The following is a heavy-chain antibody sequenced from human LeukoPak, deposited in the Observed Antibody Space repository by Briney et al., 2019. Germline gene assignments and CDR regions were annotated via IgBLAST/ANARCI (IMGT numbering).Heavy chain of an antibody. D-gene: IGHD1-26*01. Sequence: GGSLRLSCAASGFTFSSYSMNWVRQAPGKGLEWVSSISSSSSYIYYADSVKGRFTISRDNSKNTLYLQMNSLRAEDTAVYYCAKCSQYSGSCLFEYWGQGTLVTVSS. V-gene: IGHV3-21*04. J-gene: IGHJ4*02. CDR3: AKCSQYSGSCLFEY. CDR2: ISSSSSYI. CDR1: GFTFSSYS.